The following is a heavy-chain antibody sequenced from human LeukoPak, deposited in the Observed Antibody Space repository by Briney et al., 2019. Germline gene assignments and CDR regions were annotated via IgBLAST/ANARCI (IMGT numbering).Heavy chain of an antibody. CDR1: GYTFTKNG. V-gene: IGHV1-18*01. CDR2: ISGYNGKT. D-gene: IGHD4-17*01. Sequence: ASVKVSCKASGYTFTKNGISWVRQAPGQGLEWMGWISGYNGKTNYAQNFQGRVTMTTDTSTTTTYMELRSLRSDDTAVYYCARDYADTRAFDYWGQGTLVTVSS. J-gene: IGHJ4*02. CDR3: ARDYADTRAFDY.